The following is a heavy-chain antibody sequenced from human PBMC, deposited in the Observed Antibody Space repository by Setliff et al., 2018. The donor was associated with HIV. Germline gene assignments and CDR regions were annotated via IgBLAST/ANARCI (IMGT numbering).Heavy chain of an antibody. D-gene: IGHD6-25*01. V-gene: IGHV4-4*02. CDR1: GGSISSSNW. J-gene: IGHJ6*03. Sequence: SETLSLTCAVSGGSISSSNWWGWVRQPPGKGLEWIGKIYHSGRTYYNPFLKSRVTISVDKSKNQFSLKLSSVTAADTAVYYCARAGSSGDHYYYYYMDVWGKGTTVTVSS. CDR3: ARAGSSGDHYYYYYMDV. CDR2: IYHSGRT.